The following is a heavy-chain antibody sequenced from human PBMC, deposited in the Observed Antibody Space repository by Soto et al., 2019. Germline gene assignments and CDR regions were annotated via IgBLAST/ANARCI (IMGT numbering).Heavy chain of an antibody. J-gene: IGHJ4*02. CDR3: GTALSSSWYPIPGDY. CDR1: GYTLTELS. V-gene: IGHV1-24*01. D-gene: IGHD6-13*01. Sequence: QVQLVQSGAEVKKPGASVKVSCKVSGYTLTELSMHWVRQAPGKGLEWMGGFDPEDGETIYAQKSQRRVTMTEDTSXVTADRELSSLRSEDTAVYYCGTALSSSWYPIPGDYWGQGTLVTVSA. CDR2: FDPEDGET.